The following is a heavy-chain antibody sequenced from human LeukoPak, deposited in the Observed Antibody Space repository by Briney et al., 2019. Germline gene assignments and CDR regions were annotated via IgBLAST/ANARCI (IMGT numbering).Heavy chain of an antibody. D-gene: IGHD2-2*01. V-gene: IGHV4-39*07. CDR1: GGSISSSSYY. CDR3: ARRALYCSSTSCDDAFDI. Sequence: SETLSLTCTVSGGSISSSSYYWGWIRQPPGKGLEWIGSIYYSGSTYYNPSLKSRVTISVDTSKNQFSLKLSSVTAADTAVYYCARRALYCSSTSCDDAFDIWGQGTMVTVSS. CDR2: IYYSGST. J-gene: IGHJ3*02.